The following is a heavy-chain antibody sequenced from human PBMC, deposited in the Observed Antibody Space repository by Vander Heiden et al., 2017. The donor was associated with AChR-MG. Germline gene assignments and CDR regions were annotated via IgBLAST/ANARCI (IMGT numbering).Heavy chain of an antibody. CDR2: ISYDGSNK. D-gene: IGHD3-10*01. V-gene: IGHV3-30-3*01. CDR1: GFTFSSYA. Sequence: QVQLVESGGGVVQPGRSLRLSCAASGFTFSSYAMHGVRQAPGKGLEWVAVISYDGSNKYYADSVKGRFTISRDNSKNTLYLQMNSLRAEDTAVYYCARDLRAKYRGGFDLWGRGTLVTVSS. CDR3: ARDLRAKYRGGFDL. J-gene: IGHJ2*01.